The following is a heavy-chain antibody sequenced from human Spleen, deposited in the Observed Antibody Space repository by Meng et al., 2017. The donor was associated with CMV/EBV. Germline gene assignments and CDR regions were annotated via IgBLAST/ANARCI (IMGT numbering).Heavy chain of an antibody. Sequence: GEPLKISCAASGFTFDDYAMHWDRQAPGTGLEWVSLISWDGGSTYYADSVKGRFTISRDNSKNSLYLQMNSLRAEDSALYYCAKDMTTPPIAAKVNYYYYGMDVWGQGTTVTVSS. V-gene: IGHV3-43D*03. CDR2: ISWDGGST. CDR3: AKDMTTPPIAAKVNYYYYGMDV. J-gene: IGHJ6*02. CDR1: GFTFDDYA. D-gene: IGHD6-13*01.